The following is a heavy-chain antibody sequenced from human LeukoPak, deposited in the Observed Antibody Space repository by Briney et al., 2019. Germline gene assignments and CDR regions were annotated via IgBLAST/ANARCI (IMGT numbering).Heavy chain of an antibody. V-gene: IGHV3-23*01. D-gene: IGHD3-9*01. CDR3: ARGPAGGGRYFDWLAPWYFDL. CDR2: IIGSGGST. J-gene: IGHJ2*01. Sequence: GGSLLLSCAASGFTFSSYAMSWVRQAPGKGLEWVSAIIGSGGSTYYPDSVKGRFTISRHNSKNTLYLQMNSLRAEDTAVYYCARGPAGGGRYFDWLAPWYFDLWGRGTLVTVSS. CDR1: GFTFSSYA.